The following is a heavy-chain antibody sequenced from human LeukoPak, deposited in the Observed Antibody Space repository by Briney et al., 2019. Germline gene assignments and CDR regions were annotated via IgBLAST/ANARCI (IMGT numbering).Heavy chain of an antibody. V-gene: IGHV3-21*01. J-gene: IGHJ4*02. D-gene: IGHD3-22*01. CDR3: ARELHDSGAYSSPIDY. Sequence: PGGSLRLSCAAYGFTLSSHSMNWVRQAPGKGLEWVSSISSSSSYIHSADSVKGRFTISRDNAKNSLYLQMNSLRAEDTAVYYCARELHDSGAYSSPIDYWGQGTLVTVSS. CDR1: GFTLSSHS. CDR2: ISSSSSYI.